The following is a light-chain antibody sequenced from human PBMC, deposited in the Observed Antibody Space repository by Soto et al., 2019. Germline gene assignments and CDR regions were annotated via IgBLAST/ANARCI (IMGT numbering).Light chain of an antibody. CDR3: HQYSRSPLS. Sequence: EIVLTQSPGTLSLSPGQRATLSCRASQSVTSTYLAWYQQKPGQAPKLLIYGTSSRATGIPDRFSGSGSGTDFTLVISRLEPEDFAVYYCHQYSRSPLSFDGGTRVEL. V-gene: IGKV3-20*01. CDR1: QSVTSTY. J-gene: IGKJ4*01. CDR2: GTS.